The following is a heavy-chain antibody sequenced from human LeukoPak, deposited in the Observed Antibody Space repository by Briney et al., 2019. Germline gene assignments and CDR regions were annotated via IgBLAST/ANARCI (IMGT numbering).Heavy chain of an antibody. V-gene: IGHV4-34*01. Sequence: SETLSLTCAVYGGSFSSYYWSWIRQSPGRGLEWIGEINHSGSTYYNPSLKRRVTISEDTAKNQFSLKLSSVTAADAAVYYCARGVRIADYWGQGTLVTVSS. CDR2: INHSGST. CDR1: GGSFSSYY. D-gene: IGHD6-13*01. J-gene: IGHJ4*02. CDR3: ARGVRIADY.